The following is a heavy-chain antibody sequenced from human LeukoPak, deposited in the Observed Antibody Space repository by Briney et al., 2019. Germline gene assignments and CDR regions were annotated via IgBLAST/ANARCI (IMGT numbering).Heavy chain of an antibody. CDR1: GGSFSDYY. Sequence: PSETLSLTCAVYGGSFSDYYWSWIRQPPGKGLEWIGEINHSGSTNYNPSLKSRVTISVDTSKNQFSLKLSSVTAADTAVYYCARAKKASFDPWGQGTLVTVSS. CDR3: ARAKKASFDP. V-gene: IGHV4-34*01. CDR2: INHSGST. J-gene: IGHJ5*02.